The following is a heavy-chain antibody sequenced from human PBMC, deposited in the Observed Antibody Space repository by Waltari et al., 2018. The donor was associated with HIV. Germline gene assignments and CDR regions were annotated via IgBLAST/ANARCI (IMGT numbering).Heavy chain of an antibody. Sequence: QVQLQESGPGLVKPSETLSLTCTVSGGSISSYYWSWIRQPAGKGLEWIGRIYTSGSTNYNPSRKRRVTMSVDTSKNQFSLKRSSVTAADTAVYYCARGEFHYDSSGYIDNAVDIWGQGTMVTVSS. CDR1: GGSISSYY. CDR2: IYTSGST. CDR3: ARGEFHYDSSGYIDNAVDI. V-gene: IGHV4-4*07. D-gene: IGHD3-22*01. J-gene: IGHJ3*02.